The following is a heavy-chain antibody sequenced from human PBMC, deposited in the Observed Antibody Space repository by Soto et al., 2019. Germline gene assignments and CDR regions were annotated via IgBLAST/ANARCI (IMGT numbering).Heavy chain of an antibody. J-gene: IGHJ6*03. V-gene: IGHV1-8*01. CDR1: GYTVTSYE. CDR3: ARPNYYGSGSYYNYYYYYMDV. D-gene: IGHD3-10*01. Sequence: ASVKVACEASGYTVTSYEINGVRQATGQGLEWMGWMNPNSGNTGYAQKFQGRVTMTRNTSISTAYMELSSLRSEDTAVYYCARPNYYGSGSYYNYYYYYMDVWGKGTTVTVSS. CDR2: MNPNSGNT.